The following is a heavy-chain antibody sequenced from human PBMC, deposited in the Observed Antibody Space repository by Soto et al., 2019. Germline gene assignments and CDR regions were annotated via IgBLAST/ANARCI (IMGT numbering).Heavy chain of an antibody. CDR3: ARDCSSTRCYS. V-gene: IGHV3-23*01. J-gene: IGHJ4*02. CDR2: FSGSGSGT. Sequence: GGSLRLSCAASGFTFSSYAMSWVRQAPGKGLEWVSAFSGSGSGTYYADSVKGRFTISRDNSKNTLYLQMNSLRAEDTAIYYCARDCSSTRCYSWGQGTLVTVSS. D-gene: IGHD2-2*02. CDR1: GFTFSSYA.